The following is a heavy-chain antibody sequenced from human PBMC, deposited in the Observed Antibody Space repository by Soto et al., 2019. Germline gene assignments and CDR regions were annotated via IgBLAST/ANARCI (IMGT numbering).Heavy chain of an antibody. Sequence: ASVKVSCKASGYTFTSYAMHWVRQAPGQRLEWMGWINAGNGNTKYSQKFQGRVTITRDTSASIAYMELSSLRSEDTAVYYCARVYSREGGYFDYWGQGTQVTVSS. CDR3: ARVYSREGGYFDY. V-gene: IGHV1-3*01. CDR1: GYTFTSYA. D-gene: IGHD3-22*01. J-gene: IGHJ4*02. CDR2: INAGNGNT.